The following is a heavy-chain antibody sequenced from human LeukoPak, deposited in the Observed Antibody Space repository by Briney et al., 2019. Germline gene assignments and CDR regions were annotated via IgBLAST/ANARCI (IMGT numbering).Heavy chain of an antibody. Sequence: GSLRLSCAASGFTFSSYAMSWVRQPPGKGLEWIGEINHSGSTNYNPSLKSRVTISVDTSKNQFSLKLSSVTAADTAVYYCASNSAYYYDSSGSLGGMDVWGQGTTVTVSS. V-gene: IGHV4-34*01. D-gene: IGHD3-22*01. CDR1: GFTFSSYA. CDR2: INHSGST. J-gene: IGHJ6*02. CDR3: ASNSAYYYDSSGSLGGMDV.